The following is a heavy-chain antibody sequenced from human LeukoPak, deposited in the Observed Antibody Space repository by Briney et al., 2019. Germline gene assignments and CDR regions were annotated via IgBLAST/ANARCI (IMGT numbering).Heavy chain of an antibody. Sequence: KPSETLSLTCAVYGGSFSGYYWSWIRQPPGKGLEWIGEINHSGSTNYNPSLKSRVTISVDTSKNQFSLKLSSVTAADTAVYYCARRSGYSYGPYYFDYWGQGTLVTVSS. V-gene: IGHV4-34*01. CDR1: GGSFSGYY. CDR2: INHSGST. J-gene: IGHJ4*02. CDR3: ARRSGYSYGPYYFDY. D-gene: IGHD5-18*01.